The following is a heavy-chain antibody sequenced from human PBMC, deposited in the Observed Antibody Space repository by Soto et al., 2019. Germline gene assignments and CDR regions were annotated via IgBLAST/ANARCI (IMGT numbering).Heavy chain of an antibody. CDR1: GYTFTNYG. Sequence: ASVKVSCKASGYTFTNYGVSWVRQAPGQGLEWMGWIGGYKGNTNYAQKLQGRVTLTTDTSTSTAYMELRSLRSDDTAVYYCARDNPVAGPSDYWGQGTLVTVSS. CDR2: IGGYKGNT. J-gene: IGHJ4*02. D-gene: IGHD6-19*01. V-gene: IGHV1-18*01. CDR3: ARDNPVAGPSDY.